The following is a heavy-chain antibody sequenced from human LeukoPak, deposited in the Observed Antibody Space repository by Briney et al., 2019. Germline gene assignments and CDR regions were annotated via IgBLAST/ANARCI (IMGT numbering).Heavy chain of an antibody. V-gene: IGHV1-2*02. CDR2: INPKTGDT. J-gene: IGHJ6*02. CDR1: GYTFIGQY. CDR3: ARGYYGMDL. Sequence: GASVKVSCKASGYTFIGQYLYWARQTPGQGLEWMGWINPKTGDTDSAQNFQGSVTMTRDTSVNTVYMELSRLTSDDTAVYYCARGYYGMDLWGQGTTVTVSS.